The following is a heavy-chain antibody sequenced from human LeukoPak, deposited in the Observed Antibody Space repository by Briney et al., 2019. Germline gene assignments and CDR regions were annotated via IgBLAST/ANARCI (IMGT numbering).Heavy chain of an antibody. CDR2: MNPNSGNT. CDR3: ARRITMVRGVTYNWFDP. V-gene: IGHV1-8*01. J-gene: IGHJ5*02. Sequence: GASVKVSCKASGYTFTSYDINWVRQATGQGLEWMGWMNPNSGNTGYAQKFQGRATMTRNTSISTAYMELSSLRSEDTAVYYCARRITMVRGVTYNWFDPWGQGTLVTVSS. D-gene: IGHD3-10*01. CDR1: GYTFTSYD.